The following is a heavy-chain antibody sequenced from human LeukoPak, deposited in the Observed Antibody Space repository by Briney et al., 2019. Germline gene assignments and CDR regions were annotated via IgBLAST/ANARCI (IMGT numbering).Heavy chain of an antibody. D-gene: IGHD6-13*01. J-gene: IGHJ4*02. CDR1: GYNFTTYG. CDR3: ARDRSIVAADHFDY. Sequence: GASVKVSCKASGYNFTTYGISWVRQAPGQGLEWMGWISVYNGNTKYAQKLQGRVTMTTDTSTTTAYMELRSLRSDDTAVYYCARDRSIVAADHFDYWGQGTPVTVSS. V-gene: IGHV1-18*04. CDR2: ISVYNGNT.